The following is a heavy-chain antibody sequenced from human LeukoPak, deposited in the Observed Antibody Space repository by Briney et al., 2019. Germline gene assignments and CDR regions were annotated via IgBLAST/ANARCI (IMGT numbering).Heavy chain of an antibody. Sequence: PSETLSLTCAVYGGSFSGYYWSWIRQPPGKGLEWIGEINHSGSTNYNPSLKSRVTISVDTSKNQFSLKLSSVTAADTAVYFCARGVSAAGQALFDYWGQGTLVTVSS. CDR3: ARGVSAAGQALFDY. V-gene: IGHV4-34*01. D-gene: IGHD6-13*01. CDR1: GGSFSGYY. J-gene: IGHJ4*02. CDR2: INHSGST.